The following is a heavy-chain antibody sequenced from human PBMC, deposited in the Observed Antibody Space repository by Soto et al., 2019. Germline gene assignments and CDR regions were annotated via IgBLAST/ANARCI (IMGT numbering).Heavy chain of an antibody. V-gene: IGHV3-66*01. D-gene: IGHD6-13*01. CDR2: LYSGGST. J-gene: IGHJ4*02. Sequence: GGSLRLSCAASAFTVSSNYMSWVRQAPGKGLEWVSVLYSGGSTYYADSVKGRFTISRDNSKNTLYLQMNSLRAEDTAVYYCAREASSSSWYFDYWGQGTLVTVSS. CDR3: AREASSSSWYFDY. CDR1: AFTVSSNY.